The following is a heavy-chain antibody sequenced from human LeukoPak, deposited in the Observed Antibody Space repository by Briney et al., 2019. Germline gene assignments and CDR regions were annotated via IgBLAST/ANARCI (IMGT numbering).Heavy chain of an antibody. CDR3: AREYSAFDY. CDR1: GDPISSYSDY. D-gene: IGHD5-12*01. Sequence: SQTLSLTCTVPGDPISSYSDYKWTWIRQPPGKRLEWIGYIYYSGSTNYNPSLRSRVTISVDTSKNQFSLKLTSVTAADTAVYYCAREYSAFDYWSQGTLVTVSS. V-gene: IGHV4-61*08. J-gene: IGHJ4*02. CDR2: IYYSGST.